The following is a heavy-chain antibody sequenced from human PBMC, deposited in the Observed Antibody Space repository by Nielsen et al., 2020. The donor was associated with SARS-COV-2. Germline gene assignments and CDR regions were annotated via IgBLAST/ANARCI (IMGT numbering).Heavy chain of an antibody. CDR1: GDFVSTSY. V-gene: IGHV4-59*02. Sequence: GSLRLSCTVSGDFVSTSYWSWIRQPPGKGLEWIGYVHYTGTTKYKSSLKSRVTMSVDTPNNQFSLKLTSMTAADTAVYYCAREGSGSYPDAFDVWGQGTMVTVSS. CDR3: AREGSGSYPDAFDV. D-gene: IGHD3-10*01. J-gene: IGHJ3*01. CDR2: VHYTGTT.